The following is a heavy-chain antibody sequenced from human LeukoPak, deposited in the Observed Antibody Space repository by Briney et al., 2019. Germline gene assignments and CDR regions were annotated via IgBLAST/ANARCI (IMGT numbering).Heavy chain of an antibody. D-gene: IGHD3-10*01. CDR1: GVTFSDYY. CDR2: ISSSGSTI. CDR3: ARDLYFGSGSYYPPYY. J-gene: IGHJ4*02. Sequence: GGSLRLSGAASGVTFSDYYMSWIRQAPGKGLEWVSYISSSGSTIYYADSVEGRFTISRNNAKNSLYLQMNSLRVDDTAVYYCARDLYFGSGSYYPPYYWGQGTLVTVSS. V-gene: IGHV3-11*01.